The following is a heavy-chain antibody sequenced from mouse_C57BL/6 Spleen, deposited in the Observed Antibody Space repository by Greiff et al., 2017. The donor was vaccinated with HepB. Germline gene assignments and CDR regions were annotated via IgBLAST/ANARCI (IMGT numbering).Heavy chain of an antibody. Sequence: EVQVVESGPELVKPGASVKMSCKASGYTFTDYNMHWVKQSHGKSLEWIGYINPNNGGTSYNQKFKGKATLTVNKSSSTAYMELRSLTSEDSAVYYCARGGIGLLRYFDVWGTGTTVTVSS. V-gene: IGHV1-22*01. CDR2: INPNNGGT. D-gene: IGHD1-1*01. CDR1: GYTFTDYN. J-gene: IGHJ1*03. CDR3: ARGGIGLLRYFDV.